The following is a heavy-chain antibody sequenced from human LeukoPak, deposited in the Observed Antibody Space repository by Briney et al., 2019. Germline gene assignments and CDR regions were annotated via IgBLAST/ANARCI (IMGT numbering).Heavy chain of an antibody. CDR3: ARHGKLRGPMVDAFDI. D-gene: IGHD4-17*01. V-gene: IGHV4-59*08. CDR1: GGSISSYY. J-gene: IGHJ3*02. Sequence: TPSETLSLTCTVSGGSISSYYWSWIRQPPGKGLEWIGYIYYSGSTNYNPFLKSRVTISVDTSKNQFSLKLSSVTAADTAVYYCARHGKLRGPMVDAFDIWGQGTMVTVSS. CDR2: IYYSGST.